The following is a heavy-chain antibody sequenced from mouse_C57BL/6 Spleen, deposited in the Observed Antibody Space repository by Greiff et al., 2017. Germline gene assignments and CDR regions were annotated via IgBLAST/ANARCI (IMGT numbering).Heavy chain of an antibody. CDR1: GFTFSDAW. Sequence: DVKLVESGGGLVQPGGSMKLSCAASGFTFSDAWMDWVRQSPEKGLEWVAEIRNKANNHATYYAESVKGRFTISRDDSKSSVYLQMNSLRAEDTGIYYCTTLITTVVARDYWGQGTTLTVSS. CDR3: TTLITTVVARDY. V-gene: IGHV6-6*01. D-gene: IGHD1-1*01. J-gene: IGHJ2*01. CDR2: IRNKANNHAT.